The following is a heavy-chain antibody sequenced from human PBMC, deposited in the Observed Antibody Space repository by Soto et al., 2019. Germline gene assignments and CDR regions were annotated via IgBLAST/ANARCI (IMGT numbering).Heavy chain of an antibody. J-gene: IGHJ3*02. D-gene: IGHD3-22*01. CDR3: ATTHSFYYDTSRPDAFDI. V-gene: IGHV1-2*04. CDR2: INPNSGAT. CDR1: GYTFTGYY. Sequence: GASVKVSCKASGYTFTGYYMHWVRQAPGQGLEWMGWINPNSGATNYAQKFQGWVTMTRDTSISTAYMELSRLRSDDTAVYYCATTHSFYYDTSRPDAFDIWGPGTMVTVSS.